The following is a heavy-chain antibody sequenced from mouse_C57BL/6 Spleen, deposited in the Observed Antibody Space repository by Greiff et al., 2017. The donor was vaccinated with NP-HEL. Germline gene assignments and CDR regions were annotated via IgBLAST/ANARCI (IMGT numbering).Heavy chain of an antibody. V-gene: IGHV1-82*01. D-gene: IGHD3-2*02. CDR1: GYAFSSSW. Sequence: QVQLKESGPELVKPGASVKISCKASGYAFSSSWMNWVKQRPGKGLEWIGRIYPGDGDTNYNGKFKGKATLTADKSSSTAYMQLSSLTSEDSAVYFCARSGWDSSGWFAYWGQGTLVTVSA. J-gene: IGHJ3*01. CDR2: IYPGDGDT. CDR3: ARSGWDSSGWFAY.